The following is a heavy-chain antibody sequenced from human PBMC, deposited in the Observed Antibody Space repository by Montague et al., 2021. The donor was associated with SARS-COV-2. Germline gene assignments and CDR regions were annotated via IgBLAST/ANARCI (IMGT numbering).Heavy chain of an antibody. CDR1: DGSISSYY. CDR3: ARSRRITIFGVGLSNYYGMDV. D-gene: IGHD3-3*01. J-gene: IGHJ6*02. CDR2: IYYSGST. Sequence: SETLSLTCTVSDGSISSYYWSWVRQPPGKGLEWIGYIYYSGSTNYNPSLKSRVTISVDTSKNQFSLKLSSVTAADTAVYYCARSRRITIFGVGLSNYYGMDVWGQGTTVTVSS. V-gene: IGHV4-59*01.